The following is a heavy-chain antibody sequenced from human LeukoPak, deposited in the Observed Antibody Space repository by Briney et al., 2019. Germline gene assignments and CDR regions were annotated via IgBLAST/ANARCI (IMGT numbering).Heavy chain of an antibody. J-gene: IGHJ3*02. CDR2: IIPIFGTA. CDR3: ARDRISRSSSYDAFDI. V-gene: IGHV1-69*05. CDR1: GGTFSSYA. D-gene: IGHD6-6*01. Sequence: SVKVSCKASGGTFSSYAISWVRQAPGQGLEWMGGIIPIFGTANYAQKFQGRVTTTTDESTSTAYMELSSLRSEDTAVYYCARDRISRSSSYDAFDIWGQGTMVTVSS.